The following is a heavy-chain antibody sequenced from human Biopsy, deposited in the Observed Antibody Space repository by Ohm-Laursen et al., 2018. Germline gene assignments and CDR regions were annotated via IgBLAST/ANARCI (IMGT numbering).Heavy chain of an antibody. CDR3: ATKLTGYFHH. Sequence: SSVKVSCKAPGGTFSNYGVNWVRQAPGQGLEWLGGNIPILGTGNYAQKFQDRVTVAADTSTSTATMERRSPRSDDTAVYYCATKLTGYFHHWGQGTLVIVSS. CDR1: GGTFSNYG. CDR2: NIPILGTG. J-gene: IGHJ1*01. D-gene: IGHD3-9*01. V-gene: IGHV1-69*06.